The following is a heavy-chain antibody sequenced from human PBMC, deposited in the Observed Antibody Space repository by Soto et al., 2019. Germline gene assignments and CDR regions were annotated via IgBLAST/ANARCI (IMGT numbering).Heavy chain of an antibody. D-gene: IGHD4-17*01. CDR3: ARDVRVSSRRLQRLPGGMDV. V-gene: IGHV1-69*06. CDR2: IIPIFGTA. Sequence: SVKVSCKASGGTFSSYAISWVRQAPGQGLEWMGGIIPIFGTANYAQKFQGRVTITADKSTSTAYMELSSLRSEDTAVYYCARDVRVSSRRLQRLPGGMDVWGQVPKVTFSS. J-gene: IGHJ6*02. CDR1: GGTFSSYA.